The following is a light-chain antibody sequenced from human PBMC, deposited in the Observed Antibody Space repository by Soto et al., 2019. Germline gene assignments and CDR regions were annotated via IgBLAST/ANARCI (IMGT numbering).Light chain of an antibody. CDR2: HAS. Sequence: IVLTQSPDTLSLSPGERATLSCRASETISSSYLAWYQQKPGQAPRLLIWHASNRATGIPDRFSGSGSGTDFTLTISSLEPEDFAVYYCQQRSNWPPITFGQGTRLEI. CDR3: QQRSNWPPIT. V-gene: IGKV3D-20*02. CDR1: ETISSSY. J-gene: IGKJ5*01.